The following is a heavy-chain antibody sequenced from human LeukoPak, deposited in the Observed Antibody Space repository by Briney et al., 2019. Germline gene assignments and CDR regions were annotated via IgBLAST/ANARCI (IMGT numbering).Heavy chain of an antibody. V-gene: IGHV3-9*01. CDR3: ARGRHSSSWSPIDY. CDR1: GFTFDDYA. D-gene: IGHD6-13*01. CDR2: ISWNSGSI. J-gene: IGHJ4*02. Sequence: SLRLSCAASGFTFDDYAMHWVRQAPGKGLEWVSGISWNSGSIGYADSVKGRFTISRDNAKNSLYLQMNSLRAEDTAMYYCARGRHSSSWSPIDYWGQGTLVTVSS.